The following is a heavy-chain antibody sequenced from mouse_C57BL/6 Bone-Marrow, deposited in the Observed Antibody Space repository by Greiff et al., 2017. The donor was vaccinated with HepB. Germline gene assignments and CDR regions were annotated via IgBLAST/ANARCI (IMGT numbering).Heavy chain of an antibody. CDR1: GFTFSNYW. CDR2: IRLKSDNYAT. V-gene: IGHV6-3*01. Sequence: EVKLMESGGGLVQPGGSMKLSCVASGFTFSNYWMNWVRQSPEKGLEWVAQIRLKSDNYATHYAESVKGRFTISRDDSKSSVYLQMNNLRAEDTGIYYCTELVGLRRGFYYYAMDYWGQGTSVTVSS. J-gene: IGHJ4*01. CDR3: TELVGLRRGFYYYAMDY. D-gene: IGHD2-4*01.